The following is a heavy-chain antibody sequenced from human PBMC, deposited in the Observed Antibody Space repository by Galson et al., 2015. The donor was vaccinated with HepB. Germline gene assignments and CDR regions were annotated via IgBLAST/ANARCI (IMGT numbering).Heavy chain of an antibody. CDR1: GFTFSSHW. D-gene: IGHD2-2*01. V-gene: IGHV3-7*01. CDR2: IKYDGSDK. CDR3: ARGSWDIVVVSAAGDAFDI. Sequence: SLRLSCAASGFTFSSHWMSWVRQAPGKGLEWVANIKYDGSDKNYVDSVKGRFTISRDNAKNSLYLQMNSLRGEDTAVYYCARGSWDIVVVSAAGDAFDIWGQGTMVTVSS. J-gene: IGHJ3*02.